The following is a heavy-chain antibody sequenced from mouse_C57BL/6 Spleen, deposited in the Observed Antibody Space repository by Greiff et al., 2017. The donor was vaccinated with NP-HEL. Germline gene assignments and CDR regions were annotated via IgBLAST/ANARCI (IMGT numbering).Heavy chain of an antibody. J-gene: IGHJ2*01. CDR1: GFTFSSYG. V-gene: IGHV5-6*01. Sequence: EVHLVESGGDLVKPGGSLKLSCAASGFTFSSYGMSWVRQTPDKRLEWVATISSGGSYTYYPDSVKGRFTIYRDNAKNTLYLQMSSLKSEDTAMYYCARGVTTRVDYWGQGTTLTVSS. CDR3: ARGVTTRVDY. D-gene: IGHD2-12*01. CDR2: ISSGGSYT.